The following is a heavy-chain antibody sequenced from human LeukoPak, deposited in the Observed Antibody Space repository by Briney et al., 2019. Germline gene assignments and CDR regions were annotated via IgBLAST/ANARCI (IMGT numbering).Heavy chain of an antibody. CDR1: GYSFTSYW. CDR3: ARRSDSRGYCSSTSCYTHFDY. J-gene: IGHJ4*02. CDR2: IYPGDSDT. V-gene: IGHV5-51*01. Sequence: GESLKISCKGSGYSFTSYWIGWVRQMPGKGLEWMGIIYPGDSDTRYSPSFQGQVTISADKSISTAYLQWSSLKASDTAMYYCARRSDSRGYCSSTSCYTHFDYWGQGTLVTVSS. D-gene: IGHD2-2*02.